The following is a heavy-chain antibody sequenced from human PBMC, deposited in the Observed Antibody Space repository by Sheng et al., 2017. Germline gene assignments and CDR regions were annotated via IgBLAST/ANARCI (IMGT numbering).Heavy chain of an antibody. CDR2: IYHSGST. V-gene: IGHV4-38-2*02. Sequence: QVQLQESGPGLVKPSETLSLTCTVSGYSISSGYYWGWIRQPPGKGLEWIGSIYHSGSTYYNPSLKSRVTISVDTSKNQFSLKLSSVTAADTAVYYCARSRYNWNDAYYFDYWGQGTPGHRLL. J-gene: IGHJ4*02. CDR1: GYSISSGYY. D-gene: IGHD1-1*01. CDR3: ARSRYNWNDAYYFDY.